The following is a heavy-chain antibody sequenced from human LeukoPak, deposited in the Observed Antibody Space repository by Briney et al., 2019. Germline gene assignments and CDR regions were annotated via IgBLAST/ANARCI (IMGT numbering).Heavy chain of an antibody. CDR2: MSSSGSTI. J-gene: IGHJ4*02. D-gene: IGHD2-2*01. CDR3: ARAYCSSTRCSYYFDS. CDR1: GFTFSSYE. V-gene: IGHV3-48*03. Sequence: PAGGSLRLSCAASGFTFSSYEMNWVRQAPGKGLEWVSYMSSSGSTIYYADSVKGRFTISRDNAKNSLYLQMNSPRAEDTAVYYCARAYCSSTRCSYYFDSWGQGTLVTVSS.